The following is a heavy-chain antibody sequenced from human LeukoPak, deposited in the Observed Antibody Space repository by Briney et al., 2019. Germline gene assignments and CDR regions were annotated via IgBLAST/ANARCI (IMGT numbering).Heavy chain of an antibody. CDR2: ISSSGSTI. V-gene: IGHV3-48*03. J-gene: IGHJ3*02. CDR1: GFTFSSYE. CDR3: ARLLGAFDI. D-gene: IGHD3-3*02. Sequence: GGSLRLSCAASGFTFSSYEMNWVRQAPGKGLEWVSYISSSGSTIYYADSVKGRFTISRDNAKNSLYLQMDSLRAEDTAVYYCARLLGAFDIWGQGTMVTVSS.